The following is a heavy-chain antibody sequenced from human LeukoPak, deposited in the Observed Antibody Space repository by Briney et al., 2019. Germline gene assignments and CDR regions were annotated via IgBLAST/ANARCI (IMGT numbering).Heavy chain of an antibody. CDR2: IYYSVST. V-gene: IGHV4-39*01. J-gene: IGHJ4*02. CDR3: ASLHYYDSTTGGDYFDF. CDR1: GGSISSRSYY. D-gene: IGHD3-22*01. Sequence: SETLSLTCTVSGGSISSRSYYWGWIRQPPGKGLGWIGSIYYSVSTYYNPSLKSRVTISVDTSKNQFSPRLSSVTAADTAVYYCASLHYYDSTTGGDYFDFWGQGTLVTVSS.